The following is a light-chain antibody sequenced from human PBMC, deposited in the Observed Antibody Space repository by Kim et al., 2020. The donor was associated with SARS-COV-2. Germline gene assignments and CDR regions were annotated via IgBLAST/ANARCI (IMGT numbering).Light chain of an antibody. CDR2: AAS. CDR1: QSINNY. Sequence: ASVGDRVTITCRASQSINNYLAWYQQKSGKAPKLLIYAASILESGVPSRFSGSGSGTDFTLTINSLQPEDFATYYCQQLNSYPLIFGGGTKEDIK. V-gene: IGKV1-9*01. CDR3: QQLNSYPLI. J-gene: IGKJ4*01.